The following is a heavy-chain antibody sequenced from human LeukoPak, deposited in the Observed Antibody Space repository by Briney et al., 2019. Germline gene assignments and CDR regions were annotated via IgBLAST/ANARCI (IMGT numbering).Heavy chain of an antibody. CDR2: INPKNGNP. CDR3: ARTRAPYYYGSGSPDF. Sequence: ASVKVSCKASGYTFTTHALSWMRQAPGQGLEWMGLINPKNGNPTYAQDFRGRFVFSLDTSASTAYLQISSLKAEDTAVYYCARTRAPYYYGSGSPDFWGQGTLVTVSS. V-gene: IGHV7-4-1*02. D-gene: IGHD3-10*01. CDR1: GYTFTTHA. J-gene: IGHJ4*02.